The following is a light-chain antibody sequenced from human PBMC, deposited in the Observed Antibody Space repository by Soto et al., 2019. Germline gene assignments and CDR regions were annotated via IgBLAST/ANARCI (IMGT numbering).Light chain of an antibody. V-gene: IGKV1-39*01. CDR2: ATS. CDR3: QQNYGTPGT. J-gene: IGKJ1*01. CDR1: QNIDNY. Sequence: DIQMTPSPSSLSASLGDRVTITCRASQNIDNYLNWYQQKPGKAPKLLIYATSTLQSGVPSRFSGSGSGTEFTLTISSLQPEDFATYYCQQNYGTPGTFGQGTKVDI.